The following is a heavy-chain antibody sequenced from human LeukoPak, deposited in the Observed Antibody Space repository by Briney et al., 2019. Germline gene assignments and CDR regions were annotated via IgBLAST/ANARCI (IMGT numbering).Heavy chain of an antibody. CDR3: ARNILFAFDI. Sequence: GGSLRLSCAASGLTVSSSYMSWVRQAPGKGLEWVSIIYNDGSTYYADSVKGRFTISRDNSKNALYLQVNSLRAEDTAMYYCARNILFAFDIWGQGTMVTVSS. V-gene: IGHV3-53*01. CDR2: IYNDGST. CDR1: GLTVSSSY. J-gene: IGHJ3*02.